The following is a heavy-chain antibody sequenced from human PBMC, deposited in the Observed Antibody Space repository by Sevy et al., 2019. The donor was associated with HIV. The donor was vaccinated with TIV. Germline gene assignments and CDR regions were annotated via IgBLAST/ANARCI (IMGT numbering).Heavy chain of an antibody. J-gene: IGHJ4*02. Sequence: SETLSLTCTVSGGSSSSSSYYWGWIRQPPGKGLEWIGSIYYSGSTYYNPSLKSRVTISVDTSKNQFSLKLSSVTAADTAVYYCARLYRGGSSFFDYWGQGTLVTVSS. CDR1: GGSSSSSSYY. V-gene: IGHV4-39*01. D-gene: IGHD6-6*01. CDR3: ARLYRGGSSFFDY. CDR2: IYYSGST.